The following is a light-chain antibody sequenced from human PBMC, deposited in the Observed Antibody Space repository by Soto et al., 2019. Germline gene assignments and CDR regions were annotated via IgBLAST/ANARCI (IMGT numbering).Light chain of an antibody. CDR2: AAA. CDR3: QESYSTTYS. V-gene: IGKV1-39*01. CDR1: QGSSTY. J-gene: IGKJ2*01. Sequence: DIQMTQSPSSLSASVGDIATITCRASQGSSTYLTWYQQKPGKAHKLLIYAAASLPSGVPSRFSGSGSGKEFTLTISSLQPDDFANYYCQESYSTTYSVGRGTKLDIK.